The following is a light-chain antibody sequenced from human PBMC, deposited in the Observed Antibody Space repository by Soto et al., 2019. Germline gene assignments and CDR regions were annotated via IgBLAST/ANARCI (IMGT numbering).Light chain of an antibody. CDR1: SSNIGAVFD. CDR3: QSYDSGLSGWL. V-gene: IGLV1-40*01. Sequence: QSVLTQPPSVSGAPGQRVTISCTGSSSNIGAVFDVHWYQQVQGTAPKLLIYENTKRPSGVPDRFSGSKSGTSASLAITGLQAEDEADYYCQSYDSGLSGWLFGGGTKVTVL. J-gene: IGLJ2*01. CDR2: ENT.